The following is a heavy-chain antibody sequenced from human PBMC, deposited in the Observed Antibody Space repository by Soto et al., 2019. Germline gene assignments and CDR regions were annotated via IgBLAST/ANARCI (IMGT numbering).Heavy chain of an antibody. D-gene: IGHD1-1*01. J-gene: IGHJ5*02. CDR3: VQGRYPTMATPLYH. CDR2: ISWDSGTI. V-gene: IGHV3-9*01. Sequence: EVQLVESGGGLVQPGRSLRLSCAASGFTFDNCGMHWVRQAPGKGLEWVSGISWDSGTIGYADSVKGRFTISRDDAKNTLYLQMNSRRREDTALYYCVQGRYPTMATPLYHWGQGTLVTVSS. CDR1: GFTFDNCG.